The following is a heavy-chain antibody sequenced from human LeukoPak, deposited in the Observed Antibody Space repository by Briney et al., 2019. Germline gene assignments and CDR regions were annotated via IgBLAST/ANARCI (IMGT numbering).Heavy chain of an antibody. CDR2: IYHSGNT. CDR3: ARDLDY. V-gene: IGHV4-38-2*02. Sequence: SETLSLTCTVSSYSISSGYYWGWIRQPPGKGLEWIGSIYHSGNTYYNPSLKSRLTISLDTSKNQFSLKLRSVTAADTAVYYCARDLDYWGQGTLVTVSS. CDR1: SYSISSGYY. J-gene: IGHJ4*02.